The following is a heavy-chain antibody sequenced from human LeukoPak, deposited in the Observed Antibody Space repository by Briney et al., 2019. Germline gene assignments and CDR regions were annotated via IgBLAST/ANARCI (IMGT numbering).Heavy chain of an antibody. D-gene: IGHD3-22*01. V-gene: IGHV3-21*01. CDR2: ISSSSSYI. CDR3: ARVRAYDTRDFDY. J-gene: IGHJ4*02. Sequence: GGSLRLSCAASGFTFSSYSMNWVRQAPGKGLEWVSSISSSSSYIYYADSVKGRFTISRDNAKNSLYLQMNSPRAEDTAVYYCARVRAYDTRDFDYWGQGTLVTVSS. CDR1: GFTFSSYS.